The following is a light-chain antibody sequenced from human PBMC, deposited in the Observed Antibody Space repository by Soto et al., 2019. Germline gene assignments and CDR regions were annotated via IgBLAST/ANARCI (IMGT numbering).Light chain of an antibody. J-gene: IGKJ2*01. CDR3: QQYDNLPPYT. Sequence: DIQMTQSPSSLSASVGDRVTITCQASQDISNYLNWYQQKPGKAPKLLIYDASNFETGVPSRFRGSGSGTDLTFTISSLQPDDIATYYCQQYDNLPPYTFGQGTKLEIK. CDR2: DAS. V-gene: IGKV1-33*01. CDR1: QDISNY.